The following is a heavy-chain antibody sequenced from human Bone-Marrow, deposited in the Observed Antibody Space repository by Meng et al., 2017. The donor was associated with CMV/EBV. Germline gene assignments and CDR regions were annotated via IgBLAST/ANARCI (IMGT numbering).Heavy chain of an antibody. J-gene: IGHJ4*02. Sequence: SETLSLTCTVSGGSISSSSYYWGWIRQPPGKGLEWIGSIYYSGSTNYNPSLKSRVTISVDTSKNQFSLKLNSVTAADTAVYYCARGDDFWSGYLSSLALDYWGQGTLVTVSS. CDR2: IYYSGST. V-gene: IGHV4-39*07. D-gene: IGHD3-3*01. CDR1: GGSISSSSYY. CDR3: ARGDDFWSGYLSSLALDY.